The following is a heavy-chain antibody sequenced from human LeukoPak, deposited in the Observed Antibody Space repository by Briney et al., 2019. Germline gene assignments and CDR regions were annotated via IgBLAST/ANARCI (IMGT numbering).Heavy chain of an antibody. CDR3: ARGVVPAAIPDWFGP. D-gene: IGHD2-2*01. V-gene: IGHV4-61*02. Sequence: SETLSLTCTVSGGSISSGSYYWSWIRQPAGKGLEWIGCIYTSGSTNYNPALKSRFTISVDTFKNQFSLKLSSVTAADTAVYYCARGVVPAAIPDWFGPWGQGTLVTVSS. CDR1: GGSISSGSYY. CDR2: IYTSGST. J-gene: IGHJ5*02.